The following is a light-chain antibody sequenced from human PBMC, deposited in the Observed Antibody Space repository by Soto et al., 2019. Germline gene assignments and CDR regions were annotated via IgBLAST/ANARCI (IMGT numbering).Light chain of an antibody. Sequence: DIQMTQSPSSLSASVGDRVTITCRASQNIGIFLNWFQLKPGKAPKLLMYAASTLHSGVPSRFSGSGSGTDFTLTINSLQPQDFATYSCQQSYSTPFTFGPGTKVEIK. CDR1: QNIGIF. J-gene: IGKJ3*01. CDR2: AAS. V-gene: IGKV1-39*01. CDR3: QQSYSTPFT.